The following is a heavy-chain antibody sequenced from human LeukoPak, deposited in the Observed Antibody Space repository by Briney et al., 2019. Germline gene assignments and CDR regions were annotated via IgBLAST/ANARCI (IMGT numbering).Heavy chain of an antibody. CDR1: GGSISSSDYY. CDR2: ISSSGST. CDR3: ARRTSNPVGAIDY. Sequence: ASETLSLTCTVSGGSISSSDYYWGWIRQPPEKGLEWIGAISSSGSTYYNPSLKSRVTISVDSSKNQFSLKLSSVTAADTAVYYCARRTSNPVGAIDYWGQGTLVTVS. J-gene: IGHJ4*02. D-gene: IGHD1-26*01. V-gene: IGHV4-39*01.